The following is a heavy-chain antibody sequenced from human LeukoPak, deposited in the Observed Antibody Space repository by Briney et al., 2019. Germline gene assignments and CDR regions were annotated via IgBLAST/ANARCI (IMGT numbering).Heavy chain of an antibody. CDR3: GKGIDRTKTPAWGYYFDR. CDR1: GFSFDDYA. V-gene: IGHV3-9*01. CDR2: IGYNTGVI. D-gene: IGHD1-14*01. J-gene: IGHJ4*02. Sequence: GGSLRLSCAASGFSFDDYAMHWVRQAPGKGLEWVSGIGYNTGVIDYADSVKGRFTISRDNAKNSLYLQMNSLRAEDTALYYCGKGIDRTKTPAWGYYFDRWGQGTLVTVSS.